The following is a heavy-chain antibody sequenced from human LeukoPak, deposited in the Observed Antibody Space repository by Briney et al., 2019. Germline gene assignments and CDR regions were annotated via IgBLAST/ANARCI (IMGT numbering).Heavy chain of an antibody. Sequence: GGSLRLSCVASGFTFISYDMNWVRQTPGKGLEWISYISSSGTTIYYADSVKDRFTISRDNAKKSLYLQMNSLRAEDTAVYYCARGYELFRVWGQGTLVTVSS. CDR2: ISSSGTTI. CDR1: GFTFISYD. D-gene: IGHD6-13*01. CDR3: ARGYELFRV. V-gene: IGHV3-48*03. J-gene: IGHJ1*01.